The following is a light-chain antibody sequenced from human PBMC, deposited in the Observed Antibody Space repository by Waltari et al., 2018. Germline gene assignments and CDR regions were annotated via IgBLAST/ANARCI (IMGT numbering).Light chain of an antibody. CDR1: RTDINTSNY. CDR2: EGN. J-gene: IGLJ3*02. Sequence: QSALTQPPSASGSPGQSVTISCTGPRTDINTSNYVSWYQQHPDKAPKLIILEGNKRPSGVPDRFSGSKSGNTASLTVSGLQAEDEADYYCSSYTGSNILVFGGGTKLTVL. CDR3: SSYTGSNILV. V-gene: IGLV2-8*01.